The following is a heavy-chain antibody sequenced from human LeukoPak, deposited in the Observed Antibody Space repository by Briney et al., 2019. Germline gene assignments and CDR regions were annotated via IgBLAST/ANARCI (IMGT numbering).Heavy chain of an antibody. CDR2: IYYSGGT. CDR3: ARGTFWSGYALYYFDY. V-gene: IGHV4-59*01. Sequence: SETLSLTCTVSGGSISSYYWSWIRQPPGKGLEWIGYIYYSGGTNYNPSLKSRVTISVDTSKNQFSLRLSSVTAADTAVYYCARGTFWSGYALYYFDYWGQGTLVTVSS. CDR1: GGSISSYY. D-gene: IGHD3-3*01. J-gene: IGHJ4*02.